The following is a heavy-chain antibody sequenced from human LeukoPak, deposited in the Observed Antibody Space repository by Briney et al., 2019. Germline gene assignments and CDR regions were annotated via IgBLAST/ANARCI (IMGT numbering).Heavy chain of an antibody. Sequence: GGSLRLSCAASGXTLSSYWMHWVRQVPGKGLVWVSRINSDGSTTSYADSVKGRFTISRDNAKNTLYLQMNSLRAEDTAVYYCARDNYDSSGYYLSFDYWGQGTLVTVSS. CDR1: GXTLSSYW. V-gene: IGHV3-74*01. CDR3: ARDNYDSSGYYLSFDY. D-gene: IGHD3-22*01. CDR2: INSDGSTT. J-gene: IGHJ4*02.